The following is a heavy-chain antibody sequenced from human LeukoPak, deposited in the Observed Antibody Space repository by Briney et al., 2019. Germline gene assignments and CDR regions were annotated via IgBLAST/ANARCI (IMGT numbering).Heavy chain of an antibody. CDR1: GYSFTSYW. CDR2: IYPGDSDT. V-gene: IGHV5-51*01. CDR3: ARPNVPAATEGAFDI. D-gene: IGHD2-2*01. Sequence: GESLKISCKGSGYSFTSYWIGWVRQMPGKGLEWMGIIYPGDSDTRYSPSFQGQVTISADKSISTAYLQWSSLKASDTAMYYCARPNVPAATEGAFDIWGQGTMVTVSS. J-gene: IGHJ3*02.